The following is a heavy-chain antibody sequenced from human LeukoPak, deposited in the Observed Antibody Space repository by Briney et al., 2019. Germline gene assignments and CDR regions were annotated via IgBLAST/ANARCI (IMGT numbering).Heavy chain of an antibody. CDR1: GFTFSSYT. J-gene: IGHJ5*02. CDR3: ARGIDSSGWLSWFDP. CDR2: ITSTGSDI. V-gene: IGHV3-21*01. D-gene: IGHD6-19*01. Sequence: GGSLRLSCAASGFTFSSYTMNWVRQAPGKGLEWVSSITSTGSDIYYADSLKGRFTISRDNAKNSLYLQVNSLRAEDTAVYYCARGIDSSGWLSWFDPWGQGTLVTVSS.